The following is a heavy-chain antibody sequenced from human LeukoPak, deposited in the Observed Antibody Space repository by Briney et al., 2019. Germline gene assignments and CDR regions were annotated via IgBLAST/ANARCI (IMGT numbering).Heavy chain of an antibody. CDR3: TRHTDGDWVKFDS. V-gene: IGHV3-73*01. D-gene: IGHD3/OR15-3a*01. CDR1: GFTFSASV. Sequence: PGGSLRLSCAASGFTFSASVMHWVRQASGKGLEWVARIRRKTNNYATAYVASVKGRFTISRDDSENKAYLQMNSLKTEDTAVYYCTRHTDGDWVKFDSWGQGTLVTVSS. CDR2: IRRKTNNYAT. J-gene: IGHJ4*02.